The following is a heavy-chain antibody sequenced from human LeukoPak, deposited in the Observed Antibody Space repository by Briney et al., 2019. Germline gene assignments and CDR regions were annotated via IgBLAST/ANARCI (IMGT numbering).Heavy chain of an antibody. CDR3: ARMKTGSSPGWFDP. Sequence: SETLSLTCTVSGGSISSSSYYWGWIRQPPGKGLEWIGSIYYSGSTYYNPSLKSRVTISVDTSKNHFSLKLSSVTAADTAVYYCARMKTGSSPGWFDPWGQGALVTVSS. D-gene: IGHD6-6*01. CDR1: GGSISSSSYY. J-gene: IGHJ5*02. CDR2: IYYSGST. V-gene: IGHV4-39*07.